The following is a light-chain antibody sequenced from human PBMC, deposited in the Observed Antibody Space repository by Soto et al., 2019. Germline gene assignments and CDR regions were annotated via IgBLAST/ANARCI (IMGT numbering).Light chain of an antibody. CDR2: DVS. CDR1: SSDVGDYNY. J-gene: IGLJ2*01. Sequence: QSALTQPASVSGSPGQSITISCTGTSSDVGDYNYVSWYQQHPGKAPKLMIYDVSNRPSGVSNRFSGSKSGNTASLTISGLQADDEADYYCSSYTSSSTLVVFGGGTTLTVL. V-gene: IGLV2-14*01. CDR3: SSYTSSSTLVV.